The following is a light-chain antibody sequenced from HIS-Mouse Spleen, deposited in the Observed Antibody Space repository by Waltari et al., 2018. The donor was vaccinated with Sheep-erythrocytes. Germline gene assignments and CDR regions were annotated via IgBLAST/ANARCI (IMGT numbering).Light chain of an antibody. J-gene: IGLJ2*01. CDR1: SRDVGGYNY. CDR2: EVS. V-gene: IGLV2-14*01. CDR3: SSYTSSSTQV. Sequence: QSALTQPASVSGSPGQSITISCTGTSRDVGGYNYVPWYQQHPGKAPKLMIYEVSNRPSGVSNRFSGFKSGNTASLTISGLQAEDEADYYCSSYTSSSTQVFGGGTKLTVL.